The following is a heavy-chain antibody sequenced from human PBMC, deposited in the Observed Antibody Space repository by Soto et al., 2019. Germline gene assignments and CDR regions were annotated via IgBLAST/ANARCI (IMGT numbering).Heavy chain of an antibody. CDR1: GGSISSYR. J-gene: IGHJ4*02. D-gene: IGHD4-17*01. CDR2: LNTYGNT. CDR3: ARTTAVPNTLRSRYFFDY. Sequence: PSETLSLTCTVSGGSISSYRWSWIRQPAGKGLEWIGRLNTYGNTHYNPSLKSRVTISVDLSKNQFSLRLSSVTTADTALYYCARTTAVPNTLRSRYFFDYWGQGTLVTVSS. V-gene: IGHV4-4*07.